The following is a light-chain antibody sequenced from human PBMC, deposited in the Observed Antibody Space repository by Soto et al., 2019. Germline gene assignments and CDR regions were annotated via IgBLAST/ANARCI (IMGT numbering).Light chain of an antibody. CDR1: TSNIGNNY. CDR3: GTWDSSLSVV. V-gene: IGLV1-51*01. CDR2: DNY. Sequence: QSVLTQPPSVSAAPGQKVTISCSGSTSNIGNNYVAWYQQVPGTAPKLLIYDNYKRPSGISDRFSGSKSGTSATLGITGVQTGDEADYYCGTWDSSLSVVVGGGTQLTVL. J-gene: IGLJ7*01.